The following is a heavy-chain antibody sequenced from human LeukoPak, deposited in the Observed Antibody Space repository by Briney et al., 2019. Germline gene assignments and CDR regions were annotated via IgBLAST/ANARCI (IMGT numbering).Heavy chain of an antibody. CDR2: ISSSSSYI. D-gene: IGHD1-20*01. J-gene: IGHJ4*02. Sequence: NAGGSLRLSCAASGFTFSSYSMNWVRQAPGKGLEWVSSISSSSSYIYYADSVKGRFTISRDNAKNSLYLQMNSLRAEDTAVYYCARRRYNWNAIDYWGQGTLVTVSS. V-gene: IGHV3-21*04. CDR1: GFTFSSYS. CDR3: ARRRYNWNAIDY.